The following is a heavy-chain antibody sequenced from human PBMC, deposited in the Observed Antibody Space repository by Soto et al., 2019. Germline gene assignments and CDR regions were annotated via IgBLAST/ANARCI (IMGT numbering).Heavy chain of an antibody. CDR1: GGTFSSYA. J-gene: IGHJ2*01. V-gene: IGHV1-69*13. CDR3: ARDPYRGFVYFDL. D-gene: IGHD1-26*01. Sequence: SVKVSCKASGGTFSSYAISWVRQAPGQGLEWRGGITPIFGTANYAQKFQGRVTITADESTSTAYMELSSLRSEDTAVYYCARDPYRGFVYFDLWGRGTLVTVSS. CDR2: ITPIFGTA.